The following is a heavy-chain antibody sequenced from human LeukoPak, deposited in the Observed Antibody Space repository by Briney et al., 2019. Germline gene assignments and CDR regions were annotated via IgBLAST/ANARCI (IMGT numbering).Heavy chain of an antibody. CDR1: GGSISSSSYY. CDR3: ARTGDYYDSSGFGGSFDY. D-gene: IGHD3-22*01. CDR2: IYYSGST. Sequence: SETLSLTCTVSGGSISSSSYYWGWIRQPPGKGLEWIGYIYYSGSTNYNPSLKSRVTISVDTSKNQFSLKLSSVTAADTAVYYCARTGDYYDSSGFGGSFDYWGQGTLVTVSS. V-gene: IGHV4-61*05. J-gene: IGHJ4*02.